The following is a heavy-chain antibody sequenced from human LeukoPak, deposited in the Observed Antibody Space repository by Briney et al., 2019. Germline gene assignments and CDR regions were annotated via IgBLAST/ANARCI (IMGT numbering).Heavy chain of an antibody. CDR1: GYTFTSYY. Sequence: GASVKVSCKASGYTFTSYYMHWVRQAPGQGLEWMGIINPSGGSTSYAQKLQGRVTMTTDTSTSTAYMELRSLRSDDTAVYYCARPAIILRYHDAFDIWGQGTMVTVSS. J-gene: IGHJ3*02. D-gene: IGHD2-2*01. V-gene: IGHV1-46*01. CDR2: INPSGGST. CDR3: ARPAIILRYHDAFDI.